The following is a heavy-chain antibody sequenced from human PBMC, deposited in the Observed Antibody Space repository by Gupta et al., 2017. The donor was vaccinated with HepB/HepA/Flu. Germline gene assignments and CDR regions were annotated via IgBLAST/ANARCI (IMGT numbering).Heavy chain of an antibody. V-gene: IGHV1-69*01. J-gene: IGHJ6*03. Sequence: QVQLVQSGAEVKKPGSSVKVSCKTSGGTFKSFVISWVRQAPGQGLEWMGGIIPYFYTAEYPQKFQGRVTITADESTATAYMELSGLRSADTAVYYCASRTGDETGPQNYYMDVWGKGTTVTVSS. CDR1: GGTFKSFV. CDR2: IIPYFYTA. D-gene: IGHD4-17*01. CDR3: ASRTGDETGPQNYYMDV.